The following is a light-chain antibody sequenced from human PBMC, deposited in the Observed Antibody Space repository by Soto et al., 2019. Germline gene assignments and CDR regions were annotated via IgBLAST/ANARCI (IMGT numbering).Light chain of an antibody. CDR3: SSYTSSNVVV. J-gene: IGLJ2*01. CDR2: DVS. V-gene: IGLV2-14*01. CDR1: TSDVGGYHY. Sequence: QSALTQPASVSGSPGQSITISCTGTTSDVGGYHYVSWYQQHPGKAPKLMIYDVSNRPSGVSNRFSGSKSGNTASLTISGLQAEDEADYYCSSYTSSNVVVFGGGTKLTVL.